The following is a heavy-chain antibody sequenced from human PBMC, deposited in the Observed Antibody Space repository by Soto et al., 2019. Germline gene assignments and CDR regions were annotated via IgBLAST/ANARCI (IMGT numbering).Heavy chain of an antibody. CDR3: ARQGGSTADFEYQASNDYYYYGMDV. V-gene: IGHV5-51*01. D-gene: IGHD2-2*01. J-gene: IGHJ6*02. Sequence: GESLKISCKGSGYSFTSYWIGWVRQMPGKGLEWMGIIYPGDSDTRYSPSFQGQVTISADKSISTAYLQWSSLKASDTAMYYCARQGGSTADFEYQASNDYYYYGMDVWGQGTTVTVSS. CDR2: IYPGDSDT. CDR1: GYSFTSYW.